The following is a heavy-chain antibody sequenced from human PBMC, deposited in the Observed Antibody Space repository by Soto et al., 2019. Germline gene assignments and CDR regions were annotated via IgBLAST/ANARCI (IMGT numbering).Heavy chain of an antibody. CDR1: GFTFSSYG. V-gene: IGHV3-33*01. Sequence: PGGSLRLSCAASGFTFSSYGMHWVRQAPGKGLEWVAVIWYDGSNKYYADSVKGRFTIPRDNSKNTLYLQMNSLRAEDTAVYYGARNYYDSGGGFDYWGQGTLVTVSS. J-gene: IGHJ4*02. D-gene: IGHD3-22*01. CDR3: ARNYYDSGGGFDY. CDR2: IWYDGSNK.